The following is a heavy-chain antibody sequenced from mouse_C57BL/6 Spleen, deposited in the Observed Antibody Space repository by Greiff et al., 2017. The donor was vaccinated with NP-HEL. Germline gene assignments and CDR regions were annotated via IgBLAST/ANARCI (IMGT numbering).Heavy chain of an antibody. CDR3: TTFYDDSSPLFDY. CDR1: GFTITDYY. V-gene: IGHV14-1*01. CDR2: IDPADGDT. Sequence: VQLKQPGAELVRPGASVKLSCTASGFTITDYYMHWVKQRPEQGLEWIGRIDPADGDTDYTPKFQGKATMTVDTSSSTAYLQLSSLTSEDTAVYYCTTFYDDSSPLFDYWGQGTTLTVSS. D-gene: IGHD1-1*01. J-gene: IGHJ2*01.